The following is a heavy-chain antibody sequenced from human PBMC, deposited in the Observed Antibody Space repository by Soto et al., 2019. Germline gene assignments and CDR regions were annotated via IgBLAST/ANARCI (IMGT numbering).Heavy chain of an antibody. Sequence: GASVQVSCKVSGYTLTELSMHWVRQAPGKGLEWMGGFDPEDGETIYAQKFQGRVTMTEDTSTDTAYMELSSLRSEDTAVYYCATGPKTYYDFWSGYYTADYWGQGTLVTVSS. CDR3: ATGPKTYYDFWSGYYTADY. CDR2: FDPEDGET. V-gene: IGHV1-24*01. CDR1: GYTLTELS. J-gene: IGHJ4*02. D-gene: IGHD3-3*01.